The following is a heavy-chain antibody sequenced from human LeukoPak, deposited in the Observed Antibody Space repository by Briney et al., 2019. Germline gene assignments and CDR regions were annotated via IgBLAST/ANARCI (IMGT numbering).Heavy chain of an antibody. CDR3: AREGYDSNIYYKADY. J-gene: IGHJ4*02. V-gene: IGHV4-59*01. CDR1: GGSISSYY. D-gene: IGHD3-22*01. CDR2: ISYSEST. Sequence: SETLSLTCTVCGGSISSYYWSWIRQPPGKGLEWIGYISYSESTSYNPSLKSRVTITLDTSKNQFSLKLSSVTAADTAVYYCAREGYDSNIYYKADYWGQGTLVTVSS.